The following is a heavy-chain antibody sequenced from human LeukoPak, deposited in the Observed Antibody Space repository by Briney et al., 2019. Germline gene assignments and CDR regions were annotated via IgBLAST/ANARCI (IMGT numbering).Heavy chain of an antibody. CDR3: AKDLWFGEPAHGMDV. CDR2: ISGSGGST. J-gene: IGHJ6*02. D-gene: IGHD3-10*01. CDR1: GFTFSSYA. Sequence: PGGSLRLSCAASGFTFSSYAMSWVRQAPGKGLEWVSAISGSGGSTYYADSVKGRFTISRDNSKNTLYLQMNSLRAEDTAEYYCAKDLWFGEPAHGMDVWGQGTTVTVSS. V-gene: IGHV3-23*01.